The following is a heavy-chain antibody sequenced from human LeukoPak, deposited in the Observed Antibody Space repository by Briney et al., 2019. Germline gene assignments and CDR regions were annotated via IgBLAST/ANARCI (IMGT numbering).Heavy chain of an antibody. CDR2: ISGSGGST. Sequence: GGSLRLSCAASGFTFSSYAMSWVRQAPGKGLEWVSAISGSGGSTYYADSVKGRFTISRDNSKNTLYLQMNSLRAGDTAVYYCAKMGARYSSGWYGGAFDIWGQGTMVTVSS. D-gene: IGHD6-19*01. V-gene: IGHV3-23*01. CDR1: GFTFSSYA. CDR3: AKMGARYSSGWYGGAFDI. J-gene: IGHJ3*02.